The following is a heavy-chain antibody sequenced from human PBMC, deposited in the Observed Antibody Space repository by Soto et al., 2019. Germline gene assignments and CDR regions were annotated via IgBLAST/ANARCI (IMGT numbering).Heavy chain of an antibody. J-gene: IGHJ6*02. V-gene: IGHV3-30*18. CDR3: AKDGASYYCYGMDV. CDR1: GFTFSSYG. CDR2: ISYDGSNK. Sequence: PGGSLRLSCAASGFTFSSYGMHWVRQAPGKGLEWVAVISYDGSNKYYADSVKGRFTISRDNSKNTLYLQMNSLRAEDTAVYYCAKDGASYYCYGMDVWGQGTTVTVSS. D-gene: IGHD3-10*01.